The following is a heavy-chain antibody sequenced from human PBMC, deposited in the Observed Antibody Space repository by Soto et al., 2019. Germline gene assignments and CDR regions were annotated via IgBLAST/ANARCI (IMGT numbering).Heavy chain of an antibody. CDR1: GFKFSDYH. V-gene: IGHV3-11*06. J-gene: IGHJ6*02. Sequence: QVQLVQSGGGLVKPGGSLRLSCAASGFKFSDYHMSWIRQAQGKGLEWISYISSSGSYTTYTDSVKGRFTISRDNARSSLYLQMDSLRGEDTAVYYCACVAPTFFGAQFHHNLVDVWGQGTTVTVAS. CDR2: ISSSGSYT. D-gene: IGHD3-3*01. CDR3: ACVAPTFFGAQFHHNLVDV.